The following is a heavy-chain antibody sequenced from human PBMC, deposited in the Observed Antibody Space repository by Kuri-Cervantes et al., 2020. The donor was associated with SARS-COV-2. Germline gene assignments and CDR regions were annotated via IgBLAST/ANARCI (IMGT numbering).Heavy chain of an antibody. CDR1: GFTFSSYW. Sequence: ETLSLTCTASGFTFSSYWMSWVRQAPGKGLEWVSSISSSSSYIYYADSVKGRFTISRDNSKNTLYLQMNSLRAEDAAVYYCARVCCGNYYYGMDVWGQGTTVTVSS. CDR2: ISSSSSYI. J-gene: IGHJ6*02. CDR3: ARVCCGNYYYGMDV. D-gene: IGHD1-26*01. V-gene: IGHV3-21*01.